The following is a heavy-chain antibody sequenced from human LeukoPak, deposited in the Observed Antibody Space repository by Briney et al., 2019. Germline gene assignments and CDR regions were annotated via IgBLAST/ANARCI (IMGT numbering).Heavy chain of an antibody. CDR3: ARSSSNWNWFDL. CDR1: GGSISSGSYY. V-gene: IGHV4-61*02. J-gene: IGHJ5*02. D-gene: IGHD6-13*01. Sequence: SQTLSLTCTVSGGSISSGSYYWSWIRQPAGKGLEWIGRIYTSGSTNYNPSLKSRVTISVDTSKNQFSLKLSSVTAADTAVYYCARSSSNWNWFDLWGQGTLVTVSS. CDR2: IYTSGST.